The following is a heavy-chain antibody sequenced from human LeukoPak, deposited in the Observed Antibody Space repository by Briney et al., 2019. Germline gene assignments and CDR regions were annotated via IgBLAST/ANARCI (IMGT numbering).Heavy chain of an antibody. CDR3: ARGRQGRLLRVLVY. V-gene: IGHV3-30-3*01. D-gene: IGHD2-8*02. CDR2: ISYDGSNK. CDR1: GFTFNNYA. J-gene: IGHJ4*02. Sequence: AGGSLRLSCAASGFTFNNYAMHWVRQAPGKGLEWVAVISYDGSNKYYADSVKGRFTISRDNSKSTLYLQVNSLRSEDTAVYYCARGRQGRLLRVLVYWGQGTLVTVSS.